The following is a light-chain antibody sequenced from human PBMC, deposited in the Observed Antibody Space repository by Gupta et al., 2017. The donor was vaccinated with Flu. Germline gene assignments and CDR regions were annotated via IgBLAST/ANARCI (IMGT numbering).Light chain of an antibody. J-gene: IGLJ3*02. CDR3: ETLDSNTNGEV. CDR1: SGHSSNI. V-gene: IGLV4-60*03. CDR2: LEGSGSY. Sequence: QPVLTQSSSASASLGSSVKLTCTLSSGHSSNIIAWHQQQPGKAPRFLMKLEGSGSYNKGSGVPDRFSGSSSGADRYLTISTLQSDDEAEYYCETLDSNTNGEVFGGGTKLTVL.